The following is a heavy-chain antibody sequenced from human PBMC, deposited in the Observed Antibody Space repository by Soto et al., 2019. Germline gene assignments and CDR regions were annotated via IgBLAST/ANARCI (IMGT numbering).Heavy chain of an antibody. V-gene: IGHV3-66*01. CDR3: ARDLAAAGIEYFQH. CDR2: IYSGGST. D-gene: IGHD6-13*01. CDR1: GFTVSSNY. J-gene: IGHJ1*01. Sequence: PGGSLRLSCEASGFTVSSNYMSWVRQAPGKGLEWVSVIYSGGSTYYADAEKGRFTISRDNSKNTLYLQMNSLRAEDTAVYYCARDLAAAGIEYFQHWGQGTLVTVSS.